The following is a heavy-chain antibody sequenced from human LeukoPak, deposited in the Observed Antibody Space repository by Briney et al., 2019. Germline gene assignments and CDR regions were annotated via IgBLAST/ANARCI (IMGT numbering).Heavy chain of an antibody. D-gene: IGHD6-13*01. V-gene: IGHV3-23*01. J-gene: IGHJ4*02. Sequence: GGSLRLSCAASGSTFSSYAMSWVRQAPGKGLEWVSAISGSGGSTYYGDSVKGRFTISRDNSKNTLYLQMNSLRAEDTAVYYCAKTRPLDSSSWSHGDYWGQGTLVTVSS. CDR2: ISGSGGST. CDR1: GSTFSSYA. CDR3: AKTRPLDSSSWSHGDY.